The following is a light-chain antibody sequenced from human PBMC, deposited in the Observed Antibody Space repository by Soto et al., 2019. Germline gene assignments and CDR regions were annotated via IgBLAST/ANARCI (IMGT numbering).Light chain of an antibody. CDR1: SSDVGGYNY. V-gene: IGLV2-14*01. CDR2: EAS. Sequence: QSVLTQPASVSGSPGQSITISCTGTSSDVGGYNYVSWYQQYPGKAPKVIIYEASNRPSGVSSRFSGSRSANTASLTISGLQTEDEANYYCSSYRSSNTLGFGGGTKVTVL. CDR3: SSYRSSNTLG. J-gene: IGLJ2*01.